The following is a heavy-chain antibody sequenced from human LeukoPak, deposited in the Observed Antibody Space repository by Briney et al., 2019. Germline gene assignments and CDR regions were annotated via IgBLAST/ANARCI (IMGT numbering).Heavy chain of an antibody. CDR3: ARGFGYSNNYYFDY. D-gene: IGHD5-12*01. CDR2: VYSGGST. V-gene: IGHV3-66*01. CDR1: GFTFSSYW. J-gene: IGHJ4*02. Sequence: GGSLRLSCAASGFTFSSYWMSWVRQAPGKGLEWVSVVYSGGSTYSADSVKGRFTISRDNSKNTLFLQMNSLRAEDTAVYYCARGFGYSNNYYFDYWGQGTLVTVSS.